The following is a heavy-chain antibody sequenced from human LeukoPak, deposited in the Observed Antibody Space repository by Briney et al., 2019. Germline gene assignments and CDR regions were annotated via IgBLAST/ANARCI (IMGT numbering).Heavy chain of an antibody. Sequence: SETLSHTCTVSGGSISSYYWSWIRQPPGKGLEWIGYIYYSGSTNYNPSLKSRVTISVDTSKNQFSLKLSSVTAADTAVYYCARDPIAAAGPGFSDYWGQGTLVTVSS. V-gene: IGHV4-59*01. D-gene: IGHD6-13*01. CDR1: GGSISSYY. CDR3: ARDPIAAAGPGFSDY. CDR2: IYYSGST. J-gene: IGHJ4*02.